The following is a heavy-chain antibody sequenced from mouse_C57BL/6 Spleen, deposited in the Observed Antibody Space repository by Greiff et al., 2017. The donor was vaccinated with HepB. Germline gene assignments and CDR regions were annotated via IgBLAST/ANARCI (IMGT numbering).Heavy chain of an antibody. CDR2: IDPETGGT. CDR1: GYTFTDYE. D-gene: IGHD1-1*01. CDR3: TRRGYYYGSRYLYFDY. Sequence: VHLVESGAELVRPGASVTLSCKASGYTFTDYEMHWVKQTPVHGLEWIGAIDPETGGTAYNQKFKGKAILTADKSSSTAYMELRSLTSEDSAVYYCTRRGYYYGSRYLYFDYWGQGTTLTVSS. J-gene: IGHJ2*01. V-gene: IGHV1-15*01.